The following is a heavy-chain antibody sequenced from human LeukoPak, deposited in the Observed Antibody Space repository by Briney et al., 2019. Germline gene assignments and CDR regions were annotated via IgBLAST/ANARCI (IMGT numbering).Heavy chain of an antibody. Sequence: GGSLRLSCAASGFTFTAFTINWVRQAPGKGLEWVSSISSSSSIHFADSVKGRFTISRDNAKNSVSLQINSLRAEDTALYCCARDRHFVAFDIWGQGTMVTVSS. CDR3: ARDRHFVAFDI. V-gene: IGHV3-69-1*01. CDR2: ISSSSSI. CDR1: GFTFTAFT. J-gene: IGHJ3*02.